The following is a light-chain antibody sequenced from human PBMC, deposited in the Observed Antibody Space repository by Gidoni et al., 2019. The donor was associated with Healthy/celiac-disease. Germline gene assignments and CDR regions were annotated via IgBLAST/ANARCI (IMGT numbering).Light chain of an antibody. Sequence: DIQMTQSPSSLSASVGDRVTITCRASQSISSYLNWYQQKPGKAHKLLIYAASSLQSGVPSRFSGSRSGTDFTLTISSLQPEDFATYYCQQSYSTLTSTFGPGTKVDIK. CDR1: QSISSY. CDR3: QQSYSTLTST. J-gene: IGKJ3*01. CDR2: AAS. V-gene: IGKV1-39*01.